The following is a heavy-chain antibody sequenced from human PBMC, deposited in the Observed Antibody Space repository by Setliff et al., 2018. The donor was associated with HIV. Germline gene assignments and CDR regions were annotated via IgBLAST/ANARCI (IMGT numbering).Heavy chain of an antibody. J-gene: IGHJ4*02. CDR1: AYSISSGYY. CDR3: ARMYSGYDWSPAGARTRYFDY. V-gene: IGHV4-38-2*01. CDR2: IYHSGST. Sequence: SETLSLTCAVSAYSISSGYYWGWIRQPPGKGLEWIGSIYHSGSTYYNPSLMSRVTISVDTSKNQFSLKLSSVTAADTAVYYCARMYSGYDWSPAGARTRYFDYWGQGTLVTVSS. D-gene: IGHD5-12*01.